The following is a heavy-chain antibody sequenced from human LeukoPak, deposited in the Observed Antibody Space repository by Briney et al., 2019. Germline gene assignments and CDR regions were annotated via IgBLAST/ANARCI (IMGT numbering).Heavy chain of an antibody. J-gene: IGHJ4*02. CDR2: IIPMFGTA. Sequence: ASVKVSCKASGGSFSSHAINWVRQAPGQGLEWMGGIIPMFGTANYTQKFQGRVTITADASTVYMELSSLRSEDTAIYFCARALGYCSGGSCYSHYGGGDSWGQGTLVIVSS. CDR3: ARALGYCSGGSCYSHYGGGDS. V-gene: IGHV1-69*13. D-gene: IGHD2-15*01. CDR1: GGSFSSHA.